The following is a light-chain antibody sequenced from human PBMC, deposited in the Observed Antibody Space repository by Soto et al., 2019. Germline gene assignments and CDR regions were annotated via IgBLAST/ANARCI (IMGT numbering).Light chain of an antibody. J-gene: IGKJ1*01. V-gene: IGKV1-27*01. Sequence: DLQMTQSPSSLSASVRDRVTITCRASQGINNYLAWYQQKPGKVPKLLIYGASNLQSGVPSRFSGSGSGTDFNLTISSLQPEDVATYYCLNSNRAPRTFGQGTKVEIK. CDR2: GAS. CDR3: LNSNRAPRT. CDR1: QGINNY.